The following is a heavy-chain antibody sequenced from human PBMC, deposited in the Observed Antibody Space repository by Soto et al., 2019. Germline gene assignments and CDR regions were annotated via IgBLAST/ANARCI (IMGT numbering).Heavy chain of an antibody. Sequence: QVQLVQSGAEVKKPGASVKVSCKASGYTFTSYGISWVRQAPGQGLEWMGWISAYNGNTNYAQTLQGSVTITTDTSTSTAYMDLRSLRSDDPAVYYCASDYGSTFFDYLGQGTLVTVSS. V-gene: IGHV1-18*01. CDR1: GYTFTSYG. J-gene: IGHJ4*02. CDR2: ISAYNGNT. CDR3: ASDYGSTFFDY. D-gene: IGHD2-2*03.